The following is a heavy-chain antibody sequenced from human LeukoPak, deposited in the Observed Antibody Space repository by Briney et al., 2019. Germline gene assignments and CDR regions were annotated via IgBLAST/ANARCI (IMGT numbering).Heavy chain of an antibody. Sequence: PSETLSLTCTVSGDSISGFYWSWIRQPPGKGLEWIGYIYYSGSTNHNPSLKSRVTISVDTSKSQFSLKLTSVTAADTAVYYCARRRYTSGYLDYWGQGTLVTVSS. D-gene: IGHD3-22*01. CDR1: GDSISGFY. CDR3: ARRRYTSGYLDY. CDR2: IYYSGST. J-gene: IGHJ4*02. V-gene: IGHV4-59*08.